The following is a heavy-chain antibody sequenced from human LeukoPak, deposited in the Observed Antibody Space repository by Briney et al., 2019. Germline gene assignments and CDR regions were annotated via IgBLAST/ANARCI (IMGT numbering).Heavy chain of an antibody. CDR1: GFTFSSYA. J-gene: IGHJ4*02. D-gene: IGHD3-10*01. V-gene: IGHV3-23*01. Sequence: TGGSLRLSCAASGFTFSSYAMSWVRQAPGKGLEWVSAISGSGGSTYYADSVKGRFTISRDNSKNTLYLQMNSLRAEDTAVYYCAKSPVLLWFGELSYWGQGTLVTVSS. CDR3: AKSPVLLWFGELSY. CDR2: ISGSGGST.